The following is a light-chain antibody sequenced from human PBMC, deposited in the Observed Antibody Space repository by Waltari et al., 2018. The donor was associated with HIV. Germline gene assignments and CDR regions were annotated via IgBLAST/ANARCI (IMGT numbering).Light chain of an antibody. CDR3: MQSLQIPLT. V-gene: IGKV2-28*01. Sequence: IVMTQSPLSLSVTPGEPASISCKSSLSLLHTTGKNWLQWFLQKPGQSPQLLIYLGSSRASGVADRFSGSGSGTDFTLRISKVEAEDVGVYCCMQSLQIPLTFGGGTKLEI. CDR1: LSLLHTTGKNW. J-gene: IGKJ4*01. CDR2: LGS.